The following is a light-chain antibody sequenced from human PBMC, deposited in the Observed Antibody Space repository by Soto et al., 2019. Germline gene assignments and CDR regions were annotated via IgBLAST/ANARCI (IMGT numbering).Light chain of an antibody. Sequence: SYELTQPPSVSVAPGQTARITCGGNNIGSKSVHWYQQKPGQAPVLVVFDDDDRPSGIPERFSGSNSGNTATLTISGVEAGDEADYYCQQWDGSSAFVFGSGTKVTVL. CDR3: QQWDGSSAFV. CDR2: DDD. CDR1: NIGSKS. V-gene: IGLV3-21*02. J-gene: IGLJ1*01.